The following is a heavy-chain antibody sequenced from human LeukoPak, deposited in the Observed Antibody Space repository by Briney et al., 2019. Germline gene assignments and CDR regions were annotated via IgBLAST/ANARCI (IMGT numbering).Heavy chain of an antibody. CDR1: GFTFGSYG. CDR2: IRYDGSNK. CDR3: AKITRGDFWSGYYDAFDI. V-gene: IGHV3-30*02. J-gene: IGHJ3*02. Sequence: GGSLRLSCAASGFTFGSYGMHWVHQAPGKGLEWVAFIRYDGSNKYYADSVKGRFTISRDNSKNTLYLQMNSLRAEDTAVYYCAKITRGDFWSGYYDAFDIWGQGTMVTVSS. D-gene: IGHD3-3*01.